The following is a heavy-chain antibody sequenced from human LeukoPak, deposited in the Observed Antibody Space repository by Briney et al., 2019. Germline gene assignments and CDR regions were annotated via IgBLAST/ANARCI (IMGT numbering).Heavy chain of an antibody. J-gene: IGHJ3*02. CDR1: GGSINSYG. Sequence: SETLSLTCTVSGGSINSYGSWIRRQAGKGVEWIGCISGSGTITYNPALQSRLSISIDTSKNQFSLKLITVTAADTAVYYCARPEYGSGSYYDAFDIWGQGTMVTVSS. CDR3: ARPEYGSGSYYDAFDI. D-gene: IGHD3-10*01. CDR2: ISGSGTI. V-gene: IGHV4-4*07.